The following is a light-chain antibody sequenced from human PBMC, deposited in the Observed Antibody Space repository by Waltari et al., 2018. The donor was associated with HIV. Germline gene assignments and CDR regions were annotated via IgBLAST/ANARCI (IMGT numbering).Light chain of an antibody. V-gene: IGLV2-23*02. CDR2: EVS. CDR3: CSYAGSSTFYV. J-gene: IGLJ1*01. Sequence: QSALTPPASVSGSPGQSITISCTGTISDVGSYNLVSWYQQHPGKAPKLMIYEVSKRPSGVSNRFSGSKSGNTASLTISGLQAEDEADYYCCSYAGSSTFYVFGTGTKVTVL. CDR1: ISDVGSYNL.